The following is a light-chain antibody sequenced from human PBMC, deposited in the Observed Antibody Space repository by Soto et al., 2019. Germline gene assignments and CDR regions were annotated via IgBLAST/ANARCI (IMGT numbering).Light chain of an antibody. CDR3: QQSGASRTWT. CDR2: GAS. J-gene: IGKJ1*01. Sequence: EIVLTQSPGTLSLSPGERATLSCRASQSASSDFLAWYQQKPGQAPRLLIYGASNRATGIPDRFSGSGSGTDFTLTISRLEPEDFAVYYCQQSGASRTWTFGQGTKVDIK. CDR1: QSASSDF. V-gene: IGKV3-20*01.